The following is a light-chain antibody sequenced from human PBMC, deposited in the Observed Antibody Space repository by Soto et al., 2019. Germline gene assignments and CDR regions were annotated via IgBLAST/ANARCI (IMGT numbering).Light chain of an antibody. J-gene: IGLJ2*01. Sequence: QSVLTQPPSASGTPGQRVTISCSGSSSNIGGNSVNWYQHLPGTAPKILIYSDDERPSGVPVRFSGSKSGTSASLAISGLQSEDEADYYCAAWDDNLNGPVFGGGTKLTVL. CDR1: SSNIGGNS. V-gene: IGLV1-44*01. CDR3: AAWDDNLNGPV. CDR2: SDD.